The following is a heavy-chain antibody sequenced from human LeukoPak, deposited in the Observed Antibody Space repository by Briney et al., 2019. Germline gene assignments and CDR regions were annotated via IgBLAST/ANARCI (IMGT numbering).Heavy chain of an antibody. CDR2: IYTSGST. V-gene: IGHV4-61*02. CDR1: GGSISSGSYY. J-gene: IGHJ4*02. Sequence: SETLSLTCTVSGGSISSGSYYWSWIRQPPGKGLEWIGRIYTSGSTNYNPSLKSRVTISVDTSKNRFSLRLSSVTAADTAVYYCARGMSSWYLNFDYWGQGTLVTVYS. CDR3: ARGMSSWYLNFDY. D-gene: IGHD6-13*01.